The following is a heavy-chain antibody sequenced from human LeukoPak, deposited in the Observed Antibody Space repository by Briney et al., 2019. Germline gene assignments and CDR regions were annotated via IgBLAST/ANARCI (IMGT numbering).Heavy chain of an antibody. J-gene: IGHJ4*02. D-gene: IGHD4-17*01. CDR2: ISYDGSNK. CDR1: GFTFSSYA. Sequence: PGGSLRLSCAASGFTFSSYAIHWVRQAPGKGLEWVAVISYDGSNKYYADSVKGRFTISRGNSKNTLYLQMNSLRAEDTAVYYCAKYGDWYYFDYWGQGTLVTVSS. CDR3: AKYGDWYYFDY. V-gene: IGHV3-30-3*01.